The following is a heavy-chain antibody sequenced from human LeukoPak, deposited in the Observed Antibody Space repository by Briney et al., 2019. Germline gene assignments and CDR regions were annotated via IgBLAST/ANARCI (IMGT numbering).Heavy chain of an antibody. V-gene: IGHV3-23*01. J-gene: IGHJ5*02. CDR1: GFTFSSYG. D-gene: IGHD3-10*01. Sequence: GGSLRLSCAASGFTFSSYGMSWVRQAPGKGLEGVSAISGSGGSTYYADSVKGRFTISRDNSKNTLYLQMNSLRAEDTAVYYCARAFGTRDWFDPWGQGTLVTVSS. CDR3: ARAFGTRDWFDP. CDR2: ISGSGGST.